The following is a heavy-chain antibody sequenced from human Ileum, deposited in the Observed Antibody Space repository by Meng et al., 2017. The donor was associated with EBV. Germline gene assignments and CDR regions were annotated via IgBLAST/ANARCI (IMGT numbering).Heavy chain of an antibody. CDR2: MSYTGST. D-gene: IGHD2-21*02. Sequence: QVPLQEAGPGLVKPSETLSLTCSVSNGSVSSYGYYWTWIRQPPGKGLEWIGYMSYTGSTNYKSTLKSRVTISVDKSKNQFSLKLSSVTAADTAVYYCARERGGGDRGIQWGQGTLVTVS. CDR3: ARERGGGDRGIQ. J-gene: IGHJ4*02. V-gene: IGHV4-61*08. CDR1: NGSVSSYGYY.